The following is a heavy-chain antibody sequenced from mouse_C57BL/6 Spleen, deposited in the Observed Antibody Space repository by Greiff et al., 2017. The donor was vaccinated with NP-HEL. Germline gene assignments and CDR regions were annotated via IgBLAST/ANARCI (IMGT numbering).Heavy chain of an antibody. CDR3: ARPDGYYPYYVDY. V-gene: IGHV5-17*01. D-gene: IGHD2-3*01. Sequence: EVQVVESGGGLVKPGGSLKLSCAASGFTFSDYGMHWVRQAPEKGLEWVAYISSGSSTIYYADTVKGRFTISRDNAKNTLFLQMTSLRSEDTAMYYWARPDGYYPYYVDYWGQGTTLTVSS. J-gene: IGHJ2*01. CDR2: ISSGSSTI. CDR1: GFTFSDYG.